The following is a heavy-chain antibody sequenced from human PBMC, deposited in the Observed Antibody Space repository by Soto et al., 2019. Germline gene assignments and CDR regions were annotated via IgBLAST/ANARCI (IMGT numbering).Heavy chain of an antibody. Sequence: QITLRESGPSLVKPTETLTLTCTFSGFSLITTGVGVGWIRQPPGKALEWLAVVFWDGGERYSPSLKSRVTITKDTSKDQVVLTMTNMDPADTATYYCTQVYGSGSWGWYFHSWGQGTLVTVSS. D-gene: IGHD1-26*01. J-gene: IGHJ4*02. CDR3: TQVYGSGSWGWYFHS. V-gene: IGHV2-5*02. CDR1: GFSLITTGVG. CDR2: VFWDGGE.